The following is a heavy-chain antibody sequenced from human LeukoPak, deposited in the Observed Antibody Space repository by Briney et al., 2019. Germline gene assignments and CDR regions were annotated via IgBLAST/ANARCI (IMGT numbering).Heavy chain of an antibody. CDR2: INHSGST. CDR1: RFTFSSYA. V-gene: IGHV4-34*01. J-gene: IGHJ4*02. D-gene: IGHD5-12*01. CDR3: ASVSVATDSFDY. Sequence: GSLRLSCAASRFTFSSYAMSWVRQAPGKGLEWIGEINHSGSTNYNPSLKSRVTISVDTSKNQFSLKLSSVTAADTAVYYCASVSVATDSFDYWGQGTLVTVSS.